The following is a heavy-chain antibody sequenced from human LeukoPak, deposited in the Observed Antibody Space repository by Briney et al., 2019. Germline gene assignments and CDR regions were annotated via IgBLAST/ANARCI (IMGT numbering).Heavy chain of an antibody. V-gene: IGHV1-8*01. CDR3: ARILGAAAGTSDY. J-gene: IGHJ4*02. CDR2: MNPNSGNT. D-gene: IGHD6-13*01. CDR1: GYTFTSYD. Sequence: ASVKVSCKASGYTFTSYDINWVRQATGQGLEWMGWMNPNSGNTGYAQKFQGRVTMTRNTSISTAYMELSRLRSDDTAVYYCARILGAAAGTSDYWGQGTLVTVSS.